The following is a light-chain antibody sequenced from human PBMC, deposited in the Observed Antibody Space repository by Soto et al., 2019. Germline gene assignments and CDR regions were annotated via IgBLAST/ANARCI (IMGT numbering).Light chain of an antibody. Sequence: DIHMTQSPSSLSSSLGNIVTITFRASQSISTFLNWYQHKPGKAPELLIFSASSLQTGVPSRFSGRGSGTAFTLTITTLQPEDFATYYCQQTYSPPGTFGQGTKVDIK. CDR1: QSISTF. V-gene: IGKV1-39*01. CDR3: QQTYSPPGT. J-gene: IGKJ1*01. CDR2: SAS.